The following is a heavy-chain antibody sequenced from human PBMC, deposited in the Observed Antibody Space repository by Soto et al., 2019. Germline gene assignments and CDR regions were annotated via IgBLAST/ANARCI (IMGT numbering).Heavy chain of an antibody. V-gene: IGHV3-30-3*01. J-gene: IGHJ4*02. CDR2: ISDDGSNK. CDR3: AQELSGGY. CDR1: GFTFSSYA. D-gene: IGHD1-26*01. Sequence: QVQLVESGGGVVQPGRSLRLSCAASGFTFSSYAMHWVRQAPGKGLEWVAVISDDGSNKYYADSVKGRFTISRDNSKNTLYLQMNSLRAEDTAVYYCAQELSGGYWGQGNLVTVSS.